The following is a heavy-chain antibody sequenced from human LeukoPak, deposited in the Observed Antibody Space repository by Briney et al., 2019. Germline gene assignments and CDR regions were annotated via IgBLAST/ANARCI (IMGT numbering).Heavy chain of an antibody. CDR1: GFTLSTNA. J-gene: IGHJ4*02. CDR2: ISGSGAST. CDR3: AKDVGKWESLHFFDY. D-gene: IGHD1-26*01. Sequence: GGSLRLSCLTSGFTLSTNAMSWVRQAPGKGLEWISGISGSGASTYYADSVKGRFTISRDDSRNTLYLQMNSLRGGDTAVYYCAKDVGKWESLHFFDYWGQGTLVTVSS. V-gene: IGHV3-23*01.